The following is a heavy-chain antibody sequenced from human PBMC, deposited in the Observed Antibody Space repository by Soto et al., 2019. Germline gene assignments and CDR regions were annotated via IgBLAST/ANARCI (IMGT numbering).Heavy chain of an antibody. J-gene: IGHJ4*02. CDR2: INPNNGAT. Sequence: GASVKVSCKASGYTFTGYYMHWVRQAPGQGLEWMGWINPNNGATNYAQKFQGWVTMTRDASISTAYMELSRLRSEDTAVYYCARDSRRYFDWEQGRFPSPYYFDYWGQGTLVTVSS. V-gene: IGHV1-2*04. CDR3: ARDSRRYFDWEQGRFPSPYYFDY. D-gene: IGHD3-9*01. CDR1: GYTFTGYY.